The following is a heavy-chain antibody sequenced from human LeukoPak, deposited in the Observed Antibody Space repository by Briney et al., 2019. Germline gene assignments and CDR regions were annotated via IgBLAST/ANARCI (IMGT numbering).Heavy chain of an antibody. CDR1: GDSVSSNSAA. CDR3: ARDHRYGMDV. J-gene: IGHJ6*02. CDR2: TYYRSKGYH. Sequence: QTLSLTCAISGDSVSSNSAAWNWIRQSPSRGLEWLGRTYYRSKGYHDYAGSVKSRIIANPDTSKNHFSLQLNSVTPEDTAVYYCARDHRYGMDVWGQGTTVTVSS. V-gene: IGHV6-1*01.